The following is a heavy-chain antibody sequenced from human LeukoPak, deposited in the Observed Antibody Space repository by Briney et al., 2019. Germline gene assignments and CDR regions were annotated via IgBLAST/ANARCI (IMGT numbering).Heavy chain of an antibody. CDR1: GGSISSSSYY. CDR2: IYYSGST. CDR3: ARTVIGYSSGWYDDL. J-gene: IGHJ4*02. V-gene: IGHV4-39*01. Sequence: SETLSLTCTVSGGSISSSSYYWGWIRQPPGKGLEWIGSIYYSGSTYYNPSLKSRVTISVDTSKNQFSLKLSSVTAADTAVYYCARTVIGYSSGWYDDLWGQGTLVTVSS. D-gene: IGHD6-19*01.